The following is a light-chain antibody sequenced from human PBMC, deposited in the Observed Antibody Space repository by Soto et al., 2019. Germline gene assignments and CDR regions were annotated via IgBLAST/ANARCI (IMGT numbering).Light chain of an antibody. CDR2: GTS. CDR1: QSVSSSY. J-gene: IGKJ1*01. Sequence: EIVLTQSPGTLSLSPGERDTLSCRASQSVSSSYLAWYQQKPGQAPRLLIYGTSSRATGIPDRFSGSGSRTDFTLTISRLEPEDFAVYYCQQYGSSQTFGQGTKVDIK. CDR3: QQYGSSQT. V-gene: IGKV3-20*01.